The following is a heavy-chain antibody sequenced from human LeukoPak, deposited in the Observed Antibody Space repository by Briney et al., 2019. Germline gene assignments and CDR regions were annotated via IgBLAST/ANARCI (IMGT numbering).Heavy chain of an antibody. V-gene: IGHV3-30*03. CDR1: GFTFRNYG. D-gene: IGHD4-23*01. Sequence: PGRSLRLSCAASGFTFRNYGIHWIRQAPGKGLEWVGVATIDERSVFCADSVQGRFIISRDNSKTTLYLQMNNLRSEDTAVYYCARGSRDYGGNPNPFLIDYWGQGTLVTVSS. CDR3: ARGSRDYGGNPNPFLIDY. J-gene: IGHJ4*02. CDR2: ATIDERSV.